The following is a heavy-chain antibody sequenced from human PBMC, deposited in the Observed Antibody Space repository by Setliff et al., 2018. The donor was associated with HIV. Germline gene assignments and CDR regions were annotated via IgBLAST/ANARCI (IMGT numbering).Heavy chain of an antibody. D-gene: IGHD2-15*01. CDR2: IIPVSGTA. V-gene: IGHV1-69*13. CDR3: ARGGAWWGYNNRSPYFYYMDV. Sequence: SVKVSCKASGGTFSSYAISWVRQAPGQGLECMGGIIPVSGTANYAQKFQGRVTITADESTDTAYLDLKSLRSEDTAIYYCARGGAWWGYNNRSPYFYYMDVWGNGTTVTVSS. J-gene: IGHJ6*03. CDR1: GGTFSSYA.